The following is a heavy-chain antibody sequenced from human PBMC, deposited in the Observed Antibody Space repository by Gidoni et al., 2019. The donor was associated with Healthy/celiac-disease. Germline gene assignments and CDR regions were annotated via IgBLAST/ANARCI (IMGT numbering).Heavy chain of an antibody. D-gene: IGHD5-18*01. J-gene: IGHJ4*02. Sequence: EVQLVESGGGLVQPGRSLRLSCAASGFTFDDYAMHWVRQAPGKGLGWVSGISWNSGSIGYADSVKGRFTISRDNAKNSLYLQMNSLRAEDMALYYCAKGRGYSYGEIDYWGQGTLVTVSS. V-gene: IGHV3-9*03. CDR2: ISWNSGSI. CDR3: AKGRGYSYGEIDY. CDR1: GFTFDDYA.